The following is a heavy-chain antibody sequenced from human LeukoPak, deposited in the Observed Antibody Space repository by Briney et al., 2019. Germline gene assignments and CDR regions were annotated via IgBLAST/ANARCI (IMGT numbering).Heavy chain of an antibody. CDR2: ISYDGSNK. Sequence: GGSLRLSCAASGFTFSSYAMHWVRQAPGKGLEWVAVISYDGSNKYYADSVKGRFTISRDNSKNTLYLQMNSLRAEDTAVYYCAREPEYGDAFDIWGQGTMVTVSS. D-gene: IGHD2-2*01. CDR1: GFTFSSYA. J-gene: IGHJ3*02. CDR3: AREPEYGDAFDI. V-gene: IGHV3-30*04.